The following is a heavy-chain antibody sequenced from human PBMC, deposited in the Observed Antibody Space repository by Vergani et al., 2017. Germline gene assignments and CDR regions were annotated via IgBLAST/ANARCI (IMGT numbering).Heavy chain of an antibody. CDR1: GFTFSSYW. CDR2: IKQDGSEK. D-gene: IGHD6-13*01. V-gene: IGHV3-7*01. CDR3: ARXASWYSSSWDAFDI. J-gene: IGHJ3*02. Sequence: EVQLVESGGGLVQPGGSLRLSCAASGFTFSSYWMSWVRQAPGKGLEWVANIKQDGSEKYYVDSVKGRFTISRDNAKNSLYLQMNSLRAEDTAVYYCARXASWYSSSWDAFDIWGQGTMVTVSS.